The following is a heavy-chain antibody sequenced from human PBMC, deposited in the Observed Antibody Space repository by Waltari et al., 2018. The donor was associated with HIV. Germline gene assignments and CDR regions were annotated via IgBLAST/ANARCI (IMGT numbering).Heavy chain of an antibody. CDR3: VRGLGSRPFYRSYDI. D-gene: IGHD3-16*01. Sequence: QVQLRQWGAGLLKPTETLSLTCAVHGGPLRDYFWTWMRQSPDKGLELIGENDDNGDTTYKPSFKTRVAISLDMSKNQISLNLRSATAADTAVYYCVRGLGSRPFYRSYDIWGQGTLVTVSS. CDR1: GGPLRDYF. V-gene: IGHV4-34*01. J-gene: IGHJ4*02. CDR2: NDDNGDT.